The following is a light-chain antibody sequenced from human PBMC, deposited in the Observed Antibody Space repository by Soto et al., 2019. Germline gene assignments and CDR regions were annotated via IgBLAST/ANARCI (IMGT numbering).Light chain of an antibody. Sequence: DIQMTQSPSALSASLGDRVTITCRASQSISSWLAWYQQKPGKAPKVLIYDASSLQSGVPSRFSGSGSGTEFTLTISSLQPEDFAVYYCQQRSNSLTFGGGTKVDI. J-gene: IGKJ4*01. CDR1: QSISSW. CDR3: QQRSNSLT. CDR2: DAS. V-gene: IGKV1-5*01.